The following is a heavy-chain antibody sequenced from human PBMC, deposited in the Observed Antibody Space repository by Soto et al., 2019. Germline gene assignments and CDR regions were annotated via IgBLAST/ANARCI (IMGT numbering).Heavy chain of an antibody. Sequence: PGGFLRLSCVALGFTFSNYGMNWVRRAPGKGPEWVSGISSNGDTANYADSVNGRFTISRDNSKNALYMQMNGLRPEDTAVYYCAKDLSRWPHYAFDSWGQGTLVTVS. J-gene: IGHJ5*01. CDR2: ISSNGDTA. CDR3: AKDLSRWPHYAFDS. D-gene: IGHD4-17*01. CDR1: GFTFSNYG. V-gene: IGHV3-23*01.